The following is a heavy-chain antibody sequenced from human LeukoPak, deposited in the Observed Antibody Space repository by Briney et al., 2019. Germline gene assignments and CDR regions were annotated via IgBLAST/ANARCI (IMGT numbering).Heavy chain of an antibody. Sequence: SETLSLTCTVSGGSISSYYWSWIRQPPGKGLEWIGYIYYSGSTNYNPSLKSRVTISVDTSKNQFSLKLSSVTAADTAVYYCARVWFGEWYFDLWGRGTLVTVSS. D-gene: IGHD3-10*01. CDR2: IYYSGST. CDR3: ARVWFGEWYFDL. J-gene: IGHJ2*01. V-gene: IGHV4-59*01. CDR1: GGSISSYY.